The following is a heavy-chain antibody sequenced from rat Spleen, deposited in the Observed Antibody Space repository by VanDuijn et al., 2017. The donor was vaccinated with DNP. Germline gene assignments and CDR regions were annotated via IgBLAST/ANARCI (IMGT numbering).Heavy chain of an antibody. CDR1: GFTFSNYG. CDR2: ISTSGGST. CDR3: TTDSDILDA. V-gene: IGHV5-27*01. J-gene: IGHJ4*01. Sequence: EVQLVESGGGLVQPGRSLKLSCAASGFTFSNYGMAWVRQAPKKGLEWVATISTSGGSTYYRDSVKGRFTISRDNAKSTLYLQMDSLRSEDTATYYCTTDSDILDAWGQGTSVTVSS. D-gene: IGHD2-7*01.